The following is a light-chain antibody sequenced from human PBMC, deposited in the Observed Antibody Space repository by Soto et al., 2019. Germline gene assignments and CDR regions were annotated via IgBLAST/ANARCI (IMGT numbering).Light chain of an antibody. V-gene: IGKV3-15*01. CDR2: GAF. Sequence: EIVMTQSPVTLSVSPGERATLSCRASQSVSSNLAWYQQKPGQAPILRIYGAFTRATGIPARFSGTGSGTEFTLTISILQSEDFAVYYCQQYNNCPTFGQGTKVDIK. CDR1: QSVSSN. J-gene: IGKJ1*01. CDR3: QQYNNCPT.